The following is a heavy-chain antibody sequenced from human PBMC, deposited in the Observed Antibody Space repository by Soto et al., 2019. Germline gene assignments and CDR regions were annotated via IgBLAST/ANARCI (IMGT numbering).Heavy chain of an antibody. CDR2: IIPMFGKA. CDR3: ARSMETNYFYCMDV. Sequence: QVQLVQSGAEVREPGSSVKVSWEASGGTFRSYAINWVRQAPGQGLEWMGGIIPMFGKANYAEKFLGRVTITADEATRTAYMEVSSLKSEDTTVYYCARSMETNYFYCMDVWGLGTTVTVSS. J-gene: IGHJ6*02. V-gene: IGHV1-69*01. D-gene: IGHD2-8*01. CDR1: GGTFRSYA.